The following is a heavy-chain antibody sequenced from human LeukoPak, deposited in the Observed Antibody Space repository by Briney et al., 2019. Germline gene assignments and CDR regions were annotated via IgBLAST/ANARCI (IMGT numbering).Heavy chain of an antibody. CDR3: ARDISHYYDYVWGSYQRDAFDI. CDR2: INAGNGNT. CDR1: GYTFTSYA. D-gene: IGHD3-16*02. Sequence: GASVKVSCKASGYTFTSYAMHWVRQAPGQRLEWMGWINAGNGNTKYSQKFQGRVTITRDTSASTAYMELSSLRSEDTAVYYCARDISHYYDYVWGSYQRDAFDIWGQGTMVTVSS. J-gene: IGHJ3*02. V-gene: IGHV1-3*01.